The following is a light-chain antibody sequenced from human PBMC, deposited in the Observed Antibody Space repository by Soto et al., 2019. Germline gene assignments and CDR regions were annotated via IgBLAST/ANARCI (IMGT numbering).Light chain of an antibody. CDR1: QSVSSY. V-gene: IGKV3-20*01. CDR3: QHFGSSPPVT. Sequence: EVVLTQSPATLSLSPGESATLSCRASQSVSSYLAWYQQKPGQGPRLLIYGATKRAAGIPDRFRGRGSGTEFSLTISGLEAEDFAVYFCQHFGSSPPVTFGQGTRVEI. J-gene: IGKJ5*01. CDR2: GAT.